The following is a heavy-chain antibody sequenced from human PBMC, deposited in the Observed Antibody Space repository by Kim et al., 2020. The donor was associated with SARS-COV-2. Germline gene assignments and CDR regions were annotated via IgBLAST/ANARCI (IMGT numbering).Heavy chain of an antibody. CDR2: ISGDTT. Sequence: GGSLRLSCAASGLSSRYYAMSWVRQAPGKGLEWVSAISGDTTYYADSVKGRFTISKDNSKNTMYLQMNSLRAEDTALYYCAKPWYSGPNDYWGQGNLVTVSS. CDR1: GLSSRYYA. CDR3: AKPWYSGPNDY. D-gene: IGHD1-26*01. J-gene: IGHJ4*02. V-gene: IGHV3-23*01.